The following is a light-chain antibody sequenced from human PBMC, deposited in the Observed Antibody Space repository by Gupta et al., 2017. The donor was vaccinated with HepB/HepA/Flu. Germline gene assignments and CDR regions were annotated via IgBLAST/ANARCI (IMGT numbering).Light chain of an antibody. CDR1: SSDVGGYNY. Sequence: QSALTQPASVSGSPGQSITISCTGTSSDVGGYNYVSWYQQSPGKAPKLMIYDVSNRPSGVSNRFSGSKSGNTASLTISGLQAEDEADYYCSSDRSSSTPVVFGGGTKLTVL. CDR3: SSDRSSSTPVV. V-gene: IGLV2-14*03. J-gene: IGLJ2*01. CDR2: DVS.